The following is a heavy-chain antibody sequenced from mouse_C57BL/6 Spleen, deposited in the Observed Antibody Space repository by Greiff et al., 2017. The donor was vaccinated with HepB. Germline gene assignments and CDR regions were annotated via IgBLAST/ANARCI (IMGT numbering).Heavy chain of an antibody. V-gene: IGHV5-17*01. J-gene: IGHJ4*01. CDR1: GFTFSDYG. CDR3: ARQGDGNFYYYAMDY. Sequence: EVQLVESGGGLVKPGGSLKLSCAASGFTFSDYGMHWVRQAPEKGLEWVAYISSGSSTIYYADTVKGRFTISRDNAKNTLFLQMTSLRSEDTAMYYCARQGDGNFYYYAMDYWGQGTSVTVSS. CDR2: ISSGSSTI. D-gene: IGHD2-1*01.